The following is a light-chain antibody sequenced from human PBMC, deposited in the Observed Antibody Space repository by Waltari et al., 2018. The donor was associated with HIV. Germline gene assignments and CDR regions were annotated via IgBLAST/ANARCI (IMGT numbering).Light chain of an antibody. V-gene: IGKV3-11*01. J-gene: IGKJ5*01. Sequence: EIVLTQSPATLSLSPGERATLSCRASHSVNTFLAWYQQKPGQAPRLLIYDASHRANGIPARFSGSGSGTDFTLTISSLEPEDFAIYYCQQRSNWPPITFGQGTRLEIK. CDR3: QQRSNWPPIT. CDR1: HSVNTF. CDR2: DAS.